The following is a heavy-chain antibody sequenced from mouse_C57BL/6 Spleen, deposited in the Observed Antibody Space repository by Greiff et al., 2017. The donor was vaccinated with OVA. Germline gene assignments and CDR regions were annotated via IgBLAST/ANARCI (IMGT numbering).Heavy chain of an antibody. J-gene: IGHJ1*03. CDR1: GFTFSSYT. D-gene: IGHD2-5*01. CDR3: ARDYYYSNYWYFDV. CDR2: ISGGGGNT. V-gene: IGHV5-9*01. Sequence: DVKLVESGGGLVKPGGSLKLSCAASGFTFSSYTMSWVRQTPEKRLEWVATISGGGGNTYYPDSVKGRFTISRDNAKNTLYLQMSSLRSEDTALYYCARDYYYSNYWYFDVWGTGTTVTVSS.